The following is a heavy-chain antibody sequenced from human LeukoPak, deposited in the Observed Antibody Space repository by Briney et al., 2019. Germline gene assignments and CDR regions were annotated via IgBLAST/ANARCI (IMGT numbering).Heavy chain of an antibody. CDR2: ISYDGSNK. CDR1: GFTFSSYG. J-gene: IGHJ4*02. Sequence: GGSLRLSCAASGFTFSSYGMHWVRQAPGKGLEWVAVISYDGSNKYYADSVKGRFTISRDNSKNTLYLQMNSLRAEDTAVYYCAKGRGGDWGQGTLVTVSS. D-gene: IGHD3-10*01. V-gene: IGHV3-30*18. CDR3: AKGRGGD.